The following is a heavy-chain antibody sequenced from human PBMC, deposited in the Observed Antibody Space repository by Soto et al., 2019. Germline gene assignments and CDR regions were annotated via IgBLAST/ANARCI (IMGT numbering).Heavy chain of an antibody. CDR2: IYYSGST. CDR3: ESYVAAAGNNWFDP. Sequence: SETLSLTCTVSGGSISSGGYYWSWIRQHPGKGLEWIGYIYYSGSTYYNPSLKSRVTISVDTSKNQFSLKLSSVTAADTAVYYCESYVAAAGNNWFDPWGQGTLVTVSS. CDR1: GGSISSGGYY. D-gene: IGHD6-13*01. J-gene: IGHJ5*02. V-gene: IGHV4-31*03.